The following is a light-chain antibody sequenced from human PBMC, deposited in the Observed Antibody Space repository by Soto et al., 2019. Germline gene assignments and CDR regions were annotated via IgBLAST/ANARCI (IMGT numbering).Light chain of an antibody. V-gene: IGKV3-11*01. CDR2: DTS. Sequence: EIVLTQSPATLSLSPGERATLSCRNSQTIRGLLNWYQQRPGQAPRLLIYDTSNRATDIPARFSGSGSGTDFILTISSLDPEDFGVYLCQQRHNWPINFGQGTRMDIK. CDR3: QQRHNWPIN. CDR1: QTIRGL. J-gene: IGKJ5*01.